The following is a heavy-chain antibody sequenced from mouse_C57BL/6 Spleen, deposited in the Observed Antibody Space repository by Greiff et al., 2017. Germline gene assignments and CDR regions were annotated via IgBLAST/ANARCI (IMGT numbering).Heavy chain of an antibody. CDR2: ISSGGDYL. CDR1: GFTFSSYA. V-gene: IGHV5-9-1*02. D-gene: IGHD1-1*01. CDR3: TRVDGSSPDY. J-gene: IGHJ2*01. Sequence: EVQLQESGEGLVKPGGSLKLSCAASGFTFSSYAMSWVRQTPEKRLEWVAYISSGGDYLYYADTVKGRFTISRDNARNTLYLQMSSLKSEDTAMYYCTRVDGSSPDYWGQGTTRTGSS.